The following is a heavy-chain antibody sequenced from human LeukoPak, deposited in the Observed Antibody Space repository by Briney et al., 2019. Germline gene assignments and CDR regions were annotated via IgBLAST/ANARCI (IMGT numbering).Heavy chain of an antibody. CDR2: IYTSGST. V-gene: IGHV4-4*07. D-gene: IGHD3-22*01. CDR3: ARGGDSSGYLDY. Sequence: SETLSLTCTVSAGSISAYYWSWIRQPAGKGLEWIGRIYTSGSTNYNPSLKSRVTISVDTSKNQFSLKLSSVTAADTAVYYCARGGDSSGYLDYWGQGTLVTVSS. J-gene: IGHJ4*02. CDR1: AGSISAYY.